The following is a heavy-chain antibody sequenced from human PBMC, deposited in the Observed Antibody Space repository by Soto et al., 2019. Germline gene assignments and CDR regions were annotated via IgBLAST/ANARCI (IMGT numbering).Heavy chain of an antibody. D-gene: IGHD6-13*01. CDR1: GGSFSGYY. Sequence: QVQLQQWGAGLLKPSETLSLTCAVYGGSFSGYYWSWIRQPPGKGLEWIGEINHSGSTNYNPSLKSRVPISVDXXQXHXXLKLSSVTAADTAVYYCASTEPNLNRVAAAGTNDYWGQGTLVTVSS. CDR3: ASTEPNLNRVAAAGTNDY. J-gene: IGHJ4*02. V-gene: IGHV4-34*01. CDR2: INHSGST.